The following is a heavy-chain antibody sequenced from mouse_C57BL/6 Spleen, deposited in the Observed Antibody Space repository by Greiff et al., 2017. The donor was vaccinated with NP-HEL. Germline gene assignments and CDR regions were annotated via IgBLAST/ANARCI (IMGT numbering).Heavy chain of an antibody. Sequence: EVMLVESEGGLVQPGSSMKLSCTASGFTFSDYYLAWVRQVPEKGLEWVANITDDGSSTYYLDSLKSRFIISRDNAKNILYLQMSSLKSEDTATYYCARVSSYYGSGDWYFDVWGTGTTVTVSS. CDR2: ITDDGSST. J-gene: IGHJ1*03. CDR1: GFTFSDYY. CDR3: ARVSSYYGSGDWYFDV. D-gene: IGHD1-1*01. V-gene: IGHV5-16*01.